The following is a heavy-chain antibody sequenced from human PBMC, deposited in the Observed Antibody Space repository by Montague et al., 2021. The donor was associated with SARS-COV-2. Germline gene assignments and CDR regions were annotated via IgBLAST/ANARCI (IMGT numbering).Heavy chain of an antibody. CDR1: GGSISSSGYY. Sequence: SETLSLTCTVSGGSISSSGYYWGWIRQPPGKGLEWIGSIYYSGSTYYNPSLKSRVTISVDTSKNQFSLKLSSVTAADTAVYYCARVGSQQVVRLSDMDVWGRGTTVTVSS. CDR3: ARVGSQQVVRLSDMDV. CDR2: IYYSGST. D-gene: IGHD6-13*01. J-gene: IGHJ6*02. V-gene: IGHV4-39*07.